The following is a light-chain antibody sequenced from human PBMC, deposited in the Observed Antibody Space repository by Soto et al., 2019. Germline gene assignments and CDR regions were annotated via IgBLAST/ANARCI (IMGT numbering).Light chain of an antibody. CDR2: EVT. CDR1: NSDVGGHDY. Sequence: QSALTQPPSVSGSPGQSVTISCTGTNSDVGGHDYVSWYQQHPGKAPKLMIYEVTKRPSGVPDRFSGSKSGNTASLTVSGLQAEEESDYYCCSYAGSKNPYVFGSGTKLTVL. V-gene: IGLV2-8*01. CDR3: CSYAGSKNPYV. J-gene: IGLJ1*01.